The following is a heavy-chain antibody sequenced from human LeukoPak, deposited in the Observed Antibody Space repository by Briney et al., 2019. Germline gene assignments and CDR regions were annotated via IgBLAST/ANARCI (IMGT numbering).Heavy chain of an antibody. CDR3: ARGRHNNYYDSSGYYPY. D-gene: IGHD3-22*01. J-gene: IGHJ4*02. V-gene: IGHV3-13*01. Sequence: GGSLRLSCAASGFTFSAFDLHWVRQSTGKGLEWVSGIGTLGDTYYADSVKGRSTISRDNAENSLYLQMNSLRAGDTAVYYCARGRHNNYYDSSGYYPYWGQGILVTVSS. CDR2: IGTLGDT. CDR1: GFTFSAFD.